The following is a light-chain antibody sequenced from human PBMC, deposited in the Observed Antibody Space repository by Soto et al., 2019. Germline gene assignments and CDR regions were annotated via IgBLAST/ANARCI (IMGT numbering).Light chain of an antibody. Sequence: IVLTQSPSTLSVSPGERATLSCRASQSVSSNLAWYQQKPGQAPRLLIYSSSNRATGIPDRFSGGGSGTDFTLTISRLEPADFAVYYCQQYGRSPLTFGGGTKVDI. J-gene: IGKJ4*01. CDR2: SSS. V-gene: IGKV3-20*01. CDR3: QQYGRSPLT. CDR1: QSVSSN.